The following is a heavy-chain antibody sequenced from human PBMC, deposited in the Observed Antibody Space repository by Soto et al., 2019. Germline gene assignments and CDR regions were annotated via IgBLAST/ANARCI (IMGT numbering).Heavy chain of an antibody. J-gene: IGHJ4*02. CDR2: TYYGGST. CDR3: ARPGRDWGSLEY. Sequence: QVQLQESGPGLVKPSETLSLTCTVSGDSISSYYWTWIRQPPGKGLEWIAFTYYGGSTNSNPSLKSRVTISVDTSKNQFSLNLNSVTAADTAVYYCARPGRDWGSLEYWGQGTRVTVSS. V-gene: IGHV4-59*08. D-gene: IGHD7-27*01. CDR1: GDSISSYY.